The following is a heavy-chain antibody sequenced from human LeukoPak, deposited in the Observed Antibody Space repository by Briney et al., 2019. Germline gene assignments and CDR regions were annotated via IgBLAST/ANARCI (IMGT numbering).Heavy chain of an antibody. CDR3: ARGKEMATMGAFDI. J-gene: IGHJ3*02. CDR1: GFTFSSYS. D-gene: IGHD5-24*01. CDR2: ISSSSSYI. V-gene: IGHV3-21*01. Sequence: PWGSLRLSCAASGFTFSSYSMNWVRQAPGKGLEWVSSISSSSSYIYYADSVKGRFTISRDNAKNSLYLQMNSLRAEDTAVYYCARGKEMATMGAFDIWGQGTMVTVSS.